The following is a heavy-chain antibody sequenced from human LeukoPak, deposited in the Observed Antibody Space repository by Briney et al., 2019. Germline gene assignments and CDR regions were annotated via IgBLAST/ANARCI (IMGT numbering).Heavy chain of an antibody. J-gene: IGHJ4*02. Sequence: GGSLTLSCAASGFTFNIYGMSWVRQPPGKGLEWVSAISGSGGSTYYADSVKGRFTISRDNSKNTLYLQMNSLRAEDTAVYYCAKDSSSKIYYFDYWGQGTLVTVSS. D-gene: IGHD6-13*01. CDR2: ISGSGGST. CDR1: GFTFNIYG. CDR3: AKDSSSKIYYFDY. V-gene: IGHV3-23*01.